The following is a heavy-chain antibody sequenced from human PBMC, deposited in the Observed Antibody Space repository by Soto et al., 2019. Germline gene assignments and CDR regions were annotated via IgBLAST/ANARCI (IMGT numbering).Heavy chain of an antibody. CDR1: GFTFSTSW. J-gene: IGHJ4*02. CDR3: AAVFPPDY. V-gene: IGHV3-7*01. CDR2: INGDGSEE. Sequence: EVQLVESGGVLVQPGGSLRVSCAASGFTFSTSWMNWVRQAPGKGLEWVANINGDGSEESYVDSVRGRFTISRDNVKNSLFLQMNSLRAEDTAVYYCAAVFPPDYWSQGTLVTVSS. D-gene: IGHD3-10*02.